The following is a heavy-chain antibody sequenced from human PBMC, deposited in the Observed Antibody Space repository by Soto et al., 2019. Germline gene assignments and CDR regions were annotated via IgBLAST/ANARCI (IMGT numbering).Heavy chain of an antibody. Sequence: GGSLGLACAASGFTFINYAMSWVRQAPGEGLEWVSTISGNGANTHYADSVKGRFSISRDNSKNTLYIQMNSLRAEDTAVYYCAKDYGSSRYFFDYWGQGALVTVSS. D-gene: IGHD6-19*01. CDR1: GFTFINYA. V-gene: IGHV3-23*01. CDR3: AKDYGSSRYFFDY. J-gene: IGHJ4*02. CDR2: ISGNGANT.